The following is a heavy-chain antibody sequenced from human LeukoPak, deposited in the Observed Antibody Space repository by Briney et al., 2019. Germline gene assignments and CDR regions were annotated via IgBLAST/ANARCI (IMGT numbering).Heavy chain of an antibody. V-gene: IGHV4-59*01. CDR1: GGSISSYY. D-gene: IGHD3-22*01. CDR2: IYYSGST. Sequence: SETLSLTCTVSGGSISSYYWSWLRQPPGKGLEWIGYIYYSGSTNYNPSLKSRVTISVDTSKNQFSLKLSSVTAADTAVYYCARASSGYYHSPMNYYYYGMDVWGQGTTVTVSS. J-gene: IGHJ6*02. CDR3: ARASSGYYHSPMNYYYYGMDV.